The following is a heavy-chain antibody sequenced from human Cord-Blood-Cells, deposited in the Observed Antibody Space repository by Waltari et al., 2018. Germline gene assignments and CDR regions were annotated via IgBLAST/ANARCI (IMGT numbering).Heavy chain of an antibody. CDR2: ISSSGSNR. CDR1: GFTFSSYE. Sequence: EVQLVESGGGLVQPGGSLRLSCAASGFTFSSYEMNWVRQAPGKGLEWVSYISSSGSNRYYADSVKGRFTISRDNAKNSLYLQMNSLRAEDTAVYYCARDKYCGGDCYSGGDAFDIWGQGTMVTVSS. CDR3: ARDKYCGGDCYSGGDAFDI. D-gene: IGHD2-21*02. V-gene: IGHV3-48*03. J-gene: IGHJ3*02.